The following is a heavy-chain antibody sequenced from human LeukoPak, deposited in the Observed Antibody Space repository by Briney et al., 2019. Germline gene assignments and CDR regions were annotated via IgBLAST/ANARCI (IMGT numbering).Heavy chain of an antibody. J-gene: IGHJ3*02. CDR2: MNPNSGNT. CDR1: GYTLTELS. V-gene: IGHV1-8*03. Sequence: GASVKVSCKVSGYTLTELSMHWVRQATGQGLEWMGWMNPNSGNTGYAQKFQGRVTITRNTSISTAYMELSSLRSEDTAVYYCARGNIAVARLTGDLTTNDAFDIWGQGTMVTVSS. CDR3: ARGNIAVARLTGDLTTNDAFDI. D-gene: IGHD6-19*01.